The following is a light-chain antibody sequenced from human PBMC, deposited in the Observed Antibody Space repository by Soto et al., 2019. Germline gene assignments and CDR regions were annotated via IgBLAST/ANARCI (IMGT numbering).Light chain of an antibody. CDR2: GSK. V-gene: IGLV1-40*01. Sequence: QLVLTQPPSVSGAPGQRVTISCTGSSSNIGAGYDVHWYQQVPGTAPKLLMYGSKNRPSGVPDRFSGAKSGSSASLAITGLQAEDEAEYYCHSYDSSLNGVVFGGGTKLTVL. J-gene: IGLJ3*02. CDR1: SSNIGAGYD. CDR3: HSYDSSLNGVV.